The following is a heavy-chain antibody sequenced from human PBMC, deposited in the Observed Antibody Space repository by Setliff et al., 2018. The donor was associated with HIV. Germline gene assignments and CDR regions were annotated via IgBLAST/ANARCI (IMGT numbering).Heavy chain of an antibody. CDR3: AREERTSWPRVDY. J-gene: IGHJ4*02. Sequence: SETLSLTCTVSGGSISSDNYYWSWIRQPAGKGLEWIGRYYTSGITNYNPSLKSRVSKSVDTSKNQFSLRLNSVTAADTALYYCAREERTSWPRVDYWGQGALVTVSS. D-gene: IGHD6-13*01. CDR1: GGSISSDNYY. V-gene: IGHV4-61*02. CDR2: YYTSGIT.